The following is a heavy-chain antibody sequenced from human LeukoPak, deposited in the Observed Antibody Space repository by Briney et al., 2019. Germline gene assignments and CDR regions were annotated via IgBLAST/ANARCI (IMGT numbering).Heavy chain of an antibody. CDR2: IRANGRDT. V-gene: IGHV3-23*01. CDR3: ARGGYTTYFDP. D-gene: IGHD2-15*01. CDR1: GFTFREYS. J-gene: IGHJ5*02. Sequence: GGSLRLSCAASGFTFREYSMTWVRQAPGKGLEWVSNIRANGRDTYYTDSVKGRFIISRDNSKNTLYLEMNSLRADDTAVYYCARGGYTTYFDPWGQGTLVTVSS.